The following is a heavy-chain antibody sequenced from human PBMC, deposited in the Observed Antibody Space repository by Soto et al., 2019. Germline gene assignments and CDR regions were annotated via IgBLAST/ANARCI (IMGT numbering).Heavy chain of an antibody. CDR2: INHSGST. CDR3: ARVERYYDSSGYYLGWFDP. D-gene: IGHD3-22*01. CDR1: GGSFSGDY. J-gene: IGHJ5*02. Sequence: SETLSLTCAVYGGSFSGDYWSWIRQPPGKGLEWIGEINHSGSTNYNPSLKSRVTISVDTSKNQFSLKLSSVTAADTAVYYCARVERYYDSSGYYLGWFDPWGQGTLVTVSS. V-gene: IGHV4-34*01.